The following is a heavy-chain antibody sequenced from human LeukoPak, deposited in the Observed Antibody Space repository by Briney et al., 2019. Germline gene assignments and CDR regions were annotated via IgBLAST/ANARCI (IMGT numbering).Heavy chain of an antibody. CDR3: ARGTVTMVDF. J-gene: IGHJ4*02. V-gene: IGHV3-66*01. D-gene: IGHD3-10*01. CDR2: IYSGGST. Sequence: GGSLRLSCAASGFTVSSNYMSWVRQAPGRGLEWVSVIYSGGSTYYADSVKGRFTISRDNSKNTLFLQMNSLRAGDTAVYYCARGTVTMVDFWGQGTLVTVSS. CDR1: GFTVSSNY.